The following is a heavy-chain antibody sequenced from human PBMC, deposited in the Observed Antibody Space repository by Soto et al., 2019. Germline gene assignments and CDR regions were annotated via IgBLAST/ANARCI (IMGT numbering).Heavy chain of an antibody. CDR2: IIPIFGTA. CDR3: ARGYYDSSGYSGYYYYGMDV. Sequence: SVKVSCKASGGTFSSYAISWVRQAPGQGLEWMGGIIPIFGTANYAQKFQGRVTITADESTSTAYMELSSLRSEDTAVYYCARGYYDSSGYSGYYYYGMDVWGQGTTVTVSS. D-gene: IGHD3-22*01. J-gene: IGHJ6*02. V-gene: IGHV1-69*13. CDR1: GGTFSSYA.